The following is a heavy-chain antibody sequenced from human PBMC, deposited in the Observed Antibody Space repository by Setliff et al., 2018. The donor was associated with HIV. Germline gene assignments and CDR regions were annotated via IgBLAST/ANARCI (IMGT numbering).Heavy chain of an antibody. Sequence: SETLSLTCAVYGGSFSNYYWSWIRQSPGEGLEWIGEINHGGSTNYNPSLKSRVTMSVDTSKNQFSLKLTSMTAADTAVYYCVRQGWDQGRVSSYYFDYWGQGTLVTVSS. CDR1: GGSFSNYY. CDR2: INHGGST. CDR3: VRQGWDQGRVSSYYFDY. J-gene: IGHJ4*02. D-gene: IGHD1-26*01. V-gene: IGHV4-34*01.